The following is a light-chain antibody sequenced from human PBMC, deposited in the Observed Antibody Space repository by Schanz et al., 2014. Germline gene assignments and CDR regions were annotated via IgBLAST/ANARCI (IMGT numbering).Light chain of an antibody. CDR3: CSYAGSFLYV. J-gene: IGLJ1*01. Sequence: QSALTQPRSVSGSPGQSVTISCTGTSSDVGGYSYVSWYQQHPGKAPKLMIYDVTKRPSGVPDRFSGSKSGNTASLTISGLQAEDEADYSCCSYAGSFLYVFGTGTKLTVL. CDR1: SSDVGGYSY. CDR2: DVT. V-gene: IGLV2-11*01.